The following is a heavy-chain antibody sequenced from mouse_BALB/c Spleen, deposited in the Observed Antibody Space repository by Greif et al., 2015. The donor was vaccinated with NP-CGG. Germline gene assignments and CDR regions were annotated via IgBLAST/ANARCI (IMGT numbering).Heavy chain of an antibody. Sequence: EVQLQQSGAELVKPGASVKLSCTASGFNIKDTYMHWVKQRPEQGLEWIGRIDPANGNTKYDPKLQGKATITADTSSNTAYLQLSSLTSEDTAVYYCARAITTAYWGQGTLVTVSA. D-gene: IGHD1-2*01. CDR3: ARAITTAY. J-gene: IGHJ3*01. V-gene: IGHV14-3*02. CDR1: GFNIKDTY. CDR2: IDPANGNT.